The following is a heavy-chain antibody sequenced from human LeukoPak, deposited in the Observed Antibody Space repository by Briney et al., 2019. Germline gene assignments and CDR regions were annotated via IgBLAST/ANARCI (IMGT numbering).Heavy chain of an antibody. D-gene: IGHD6-19*01. CDR1: GYSISSGYF. Sequence: PSETLSLTCSVSGYSISSGYFWAWIRQPPGKGLEWIGSIHHSERTYYNPSLGSRVTISVDTSKNQFSLKLSSVTATDTGEYFCARDMEGSGWYWFDLRGQGTLVTVSS. CDR3: ARDMEGSGWYWFDL. V-gene: IGHV4-38-2*02. CDR2: IHHSERT. J-gene: IGHJ5*02.